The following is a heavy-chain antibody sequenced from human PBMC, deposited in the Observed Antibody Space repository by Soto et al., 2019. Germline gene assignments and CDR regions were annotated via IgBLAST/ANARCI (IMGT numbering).Heavy chain of an antibody. CDR1: GYTFTSYA. CDR3: AHGYCGGDCSLGY. Sequence: ASVKVSCKASGYTFTSYAIHWVRQAPGQRPEWMGWINAGNGNTKYSQKFQGRLTITKDTSKNQVVLTMTNMDPVDTATYYCAHGYCGGDCSLGYWGQGTLVTVSS. CDR2: INAGNGNT. D-gene: IGHD2-21*02. V-gene: IGHV1-3*01. J-gene: IGHJ4*02.